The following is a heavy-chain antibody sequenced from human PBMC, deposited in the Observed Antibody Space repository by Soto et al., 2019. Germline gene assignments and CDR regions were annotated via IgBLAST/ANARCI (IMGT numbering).Heavy chain of an antibody. Sequence: ASVKVSCKASGYTFTTYGIHWVRQAPGQGLEWMGWISAYNGNTNYAQKLQGRVTMTTDTSTTTAYMELRSLRSDDTAVYYCARDPLGAADPSWGQGTLVTVSS. CDR2: ISAYNGNT. CDR3: ARDPLGAADPS. V-gene: IGHV1-18*01. J-gene: IGHJ4*02. D-gene: IGHD6-13*01. CDR1: GYTFTTYG.